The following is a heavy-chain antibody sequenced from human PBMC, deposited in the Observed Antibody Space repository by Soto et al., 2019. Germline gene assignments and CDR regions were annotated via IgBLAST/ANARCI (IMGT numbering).Heavy chain of an antibody. J-gene: IGHJ6*02. CDR2: VSFDGSNS. Sequence: QVQLVESGGGVVQPGRSLRLSCAASGLTFSNYAMHWVRQAPGKGLDWVAVVSFDGSNSYYAASVKGRFTISRDNSKNTLFLQMNSLRPEDTAVYFCARPIVPAIQNHPYYYYGLDVWGQGTTVTVSS. CDR3: ARPIVPAIQNHPYYYYGLDV. V-gene: IGHV3-30-3*01. D-gene: IGHD2-2*01. CDR1: GLTFSNYA.